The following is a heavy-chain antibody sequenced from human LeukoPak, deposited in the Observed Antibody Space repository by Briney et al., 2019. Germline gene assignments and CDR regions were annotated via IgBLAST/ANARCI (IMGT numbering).Heavy chain of an antibody. J-gene: IGHJ4*02. CDR3: ARLWEPKDY. CDR1: GFTFSSYA. CDR2: ISSSSSYI. D-gene: IGHD1-26*01. V-gene: IGHV3-21*01. Sequence: GGSLRLSCAASGFTFSSYAMSWVRQAPGKGLEWVSSISSSSSYIYYADSVKGRFTISRDNAKNSLYLQMNSLRAEDTAVYYCARLWEPKDYWGQGTLVTVSS.